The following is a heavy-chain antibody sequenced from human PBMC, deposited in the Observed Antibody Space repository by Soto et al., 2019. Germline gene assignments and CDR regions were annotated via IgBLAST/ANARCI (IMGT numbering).Heavy chain of an antibody. CDR2: INPSDSDT. D-gene: IGHD5-12*01. Sequence: EVQLVQSGAEVKKPGESLKISCKASGYIFTTYWIAWVRQMSGKGLEWMGIINPSDSDTRYSPSFQGQVTISADKSISTAYLQWSSLKASDTAIYYCARQWLFDYWGQGTLVTVSS. J-gene: IGHJ4*02. V-gene: IGHV5-51*01. CDR1: GYIFTTYW. CDR3: ARQWLFDY.